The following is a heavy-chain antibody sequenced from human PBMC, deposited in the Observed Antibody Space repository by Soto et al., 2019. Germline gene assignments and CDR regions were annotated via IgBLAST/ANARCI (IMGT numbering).Heavy chain of an antibody. Sequence: QVQLVQSGAEVKKPGASVKVSCKTSGYIFTAYSMHWVRQAPGQGLEWMGVVNPSVGSAHYAQSFEGRVTLTRDTSTSTFYMELSSLRSEDTAVYYCAREENCRGGTCYSEYFHHWGQGTLVTDSS. V-gene: IGHV1-46*01. CDR3: AREENCRGGTCYSEYFHH. CDR1: GYIFTAYS. D-gene: IGHD2-15*01. J-gene: IGHJ1*01. CDR2: VNPSVGSA.